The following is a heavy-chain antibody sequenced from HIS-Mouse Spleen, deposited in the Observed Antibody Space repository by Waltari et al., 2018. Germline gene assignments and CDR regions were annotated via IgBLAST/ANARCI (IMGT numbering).Heavy chain of an antibody. CDR1: GFTFSSYG. CDR3: AKDTSGSYSDY. V-gene: IGHV3-30*18. CDR2: ISYDGSNK. D-gene: IGHD2-8*01. J-gene: IGHJ4*02. Sequence: QVQLVESGGGVVQPGRSLRLSCAASGFTFSSYGMHWVRQAPGKGVEWGAVISYDGSNKYYADSVKGRFTISRDNSKNTLYLQMNSLRAEDTAVYYCAKDTSGSYSDYWGQGTLVTVSS.